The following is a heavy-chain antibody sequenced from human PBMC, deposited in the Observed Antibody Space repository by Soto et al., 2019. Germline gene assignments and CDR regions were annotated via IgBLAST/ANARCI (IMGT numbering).Heavy chain of an antibody. V-gene: IGHV1-46*01. J-gene: IGHJ6*02. CDR1: GYTFTSYY. CDR3: ARDRIVVVPAATSITNYYYYYYGMDV. CDR2: VNPSGGST. Sequence: ASVKVSCKASGYTFTSYYMHWVRRAPGQGLEWMGIVNPSGGSTSYAQKFQGRVTMTRDTSTSTVYMELSSLRSEDTAVYYCARDRIVVVPAATSITNYYYYYYGMDVWGQGTTVTVSS. D-gene: IGHD2-2*01.